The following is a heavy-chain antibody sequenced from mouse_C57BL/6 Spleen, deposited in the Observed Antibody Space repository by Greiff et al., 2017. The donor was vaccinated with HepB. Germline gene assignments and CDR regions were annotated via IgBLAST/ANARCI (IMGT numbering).Heavy chain of an antibody. J-gene: IGHJ3*01. CDR2: ISSGGDYI. V-gene: IGHV5-9-1*02. Sequence: EVKLMESGEGLVKPGGSLKLSCAASGFTFSSYAMSWVRQTPEKRLEWVAYISSGGDYIYYADTVKGRFTISRDNARNTLYLQMSSLKSEDTAMYYCTRDARGWFAYWGQGTLVTVSA. CDR3: TRDARGWFAY. CDR1: GFTFSSYA.